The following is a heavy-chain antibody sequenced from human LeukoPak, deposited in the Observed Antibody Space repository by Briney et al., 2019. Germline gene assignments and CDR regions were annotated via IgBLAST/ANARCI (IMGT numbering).Heavy chain of an antibody. Sequence: ASVTVSCTASGYSFIYYAVHWVRQAPGQRLEWMGWVHGGSGDTRYSQTFQDRVTITRDTSASTVYMDLSSLTSEDTAVYYCARGATGFDYWGQGTLVTVSS. J-gene: IGHJ4*02. CDR1: GYSFIYYA. V-gene: IGHV1-3*01. CDR3: ARGATGFDY. D-gene: IGHD5-12*01. CDR2: VHGGSGDT.